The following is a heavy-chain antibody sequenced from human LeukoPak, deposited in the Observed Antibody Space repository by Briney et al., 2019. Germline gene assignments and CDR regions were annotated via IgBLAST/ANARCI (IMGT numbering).Heavy chain of an antibody. CDR2: ISPGGDAI. Sequence: GGSLSLACEATGFDFSADYTTWIRQAPGKGLEWVAYISPGGDAIYYGDSVKGRFIVSRENAKNALYLEMNRLRAEDTAVYYCAREIVYYMDVWGKGATVTVSS. CDR3: AREIVYYMDV. J-gene: IGHJ6*03. D-gene: IGHD2-15*01. V-gene: IGHV3-11*01. CDR1: GFDFSADY.